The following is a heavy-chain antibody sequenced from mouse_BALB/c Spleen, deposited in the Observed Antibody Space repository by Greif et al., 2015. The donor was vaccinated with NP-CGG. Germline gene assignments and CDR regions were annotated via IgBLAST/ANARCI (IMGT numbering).Heavy chain of an antibody. D-gene: IGHD1-2*01. CDR2: IYPGDGDT. J-gene: IGHJ2*01. CDR1: GYAFSSSW. V-gene: IGHV1-82*01. Sequence: VQLVESGPELVKPGASVKISCKASGYAFSSSWMNWVKQRPGQGLEWIGRIYPGDGDTNYNGKFKGKATLTADKSSSTAYMQLSSLTSVDSAVYFCARGDYGYYFDYWGQGTTLTVSS. CDR3: ARGDYGYYFDY.